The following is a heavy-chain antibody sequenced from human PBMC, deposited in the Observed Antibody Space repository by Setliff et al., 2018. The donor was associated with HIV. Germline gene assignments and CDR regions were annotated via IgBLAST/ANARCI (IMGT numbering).Heavy chain of an antibody. D-gene: IGHD2-15*01. CDR2: ISGSGDRT. CDR1: GLTFEYYA. Sequence: GESLKISCAAPGLTFEYYAMTWVRQAPGKGLEWVSGISGSGDRTYYAPAVRGRFTISRDNVKNIPYLQMNNLRAEDTALYFCAQDYTATFWEYNWFDPWGLGTLVTVSS. V-gene: IGHV3-23*01. J-gene: IGHJ5*02. CDR3: AQDYTATFWEYNWFDP.